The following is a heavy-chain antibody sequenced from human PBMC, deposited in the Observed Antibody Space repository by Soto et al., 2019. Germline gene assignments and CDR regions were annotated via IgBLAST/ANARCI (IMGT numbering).Heavy chain of an antibody. J-gene: IGHJ4*02. CDR2: ISYDGSNK. CDR3: ARDSDRSVPHYFDY. CDR1: GFTFSSYA. Sequence: QVQLVESGGGVVQPGRSLRLSCAASGFTFSSYAMHWVRQAPGKGLEWVAVISYDGSNKYYADSVKSRFTISRDNSKNTLYLQLNSLRAEDTAVYYCARDSDRSVPHYFDYWGQGTLVTVSS. D-gene: IGHD3-22*01. V-gene: IGHV3-30-3*01.